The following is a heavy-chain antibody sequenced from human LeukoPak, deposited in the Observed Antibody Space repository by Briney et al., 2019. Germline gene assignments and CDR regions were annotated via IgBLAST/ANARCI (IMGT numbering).Heavy chain of an antibody. V-gene: IGHV4-59*02. J-gene: IGHJ5*02. CDR2: ISYSGTT. CDR1: GGSVSSYF. Sequence: SETLSLTCTVAGGSVSSYFWSWIRQPPGKGLEWIGYISYSGTTNYNPSLKSRVTISLDTSKNQFSLKLSSVTAADTAVYYCARDNSGGNYWLDPWGQGTLVTVSS. CDR3: ARDNSGGNYWLDP. D-gene: IGHD4-23*01.